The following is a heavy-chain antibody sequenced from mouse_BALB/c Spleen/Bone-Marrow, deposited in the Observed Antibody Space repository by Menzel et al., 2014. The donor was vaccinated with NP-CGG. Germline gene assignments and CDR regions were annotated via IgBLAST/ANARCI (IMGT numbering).Heavy chain of an antibody. CDR3: ARDVGYGNYFVY. CDR1: GFTFSDFY. Sequence: EVKLVESGGGSVQPGDSLRLSCAPSGFTFSDFYMEWVRQPPGKRLEWIATSRNRAKYYTTEYSASVKGRFIVSRDTSQSVLYLQMNALRAEDTAIYYCARDVGYGNYFVYWGQGTLVTVSA. D-gene: IGHD2-10*02. CDR2: SRNRAKYYTT. J-gene: IGHJ3*01. V-gene: IGHV7-1*02.